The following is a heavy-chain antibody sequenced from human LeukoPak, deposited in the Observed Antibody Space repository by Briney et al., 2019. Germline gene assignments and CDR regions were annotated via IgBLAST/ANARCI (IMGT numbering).Heavy chain of an antibody. CDR3: AREVGGSYSSSWYLFGRYYYMDV. Sequence: ASVKVSCKASGYTFTSYGISWVRQAPGQGLEWMGWISAYNGNTNYAQKLQGRVTMTRNTSISTAYMELSSLRSEDTAVYYCAREVGGSYSSSWYLFGRYYYMDVWGKGTTVTISS. J-gene: IGHJ6*03. V-gene: IGHV1-18*01. D-gene: IGHD6-13*01. CDR2: ISAYNGNT. CDR1: GYTFTSYG.